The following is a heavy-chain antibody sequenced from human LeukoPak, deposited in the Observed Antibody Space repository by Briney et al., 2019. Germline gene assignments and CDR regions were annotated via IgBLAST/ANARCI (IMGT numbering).Heavy chain of an antibody. D-gene: IGHD3-3*01. J-gene: IGHJ5*02. CDR3: ARVFKYDFGSGYPSAGNWFDP. Sequence: PSETLSLTCAVYGGSFSGYYWSWIRQPPGKGLEWIREINHSGSTNYNPSLKSRVTISVDTSKNQFFLKLSSVTAADTAVYYCARVFKYDFGSGYPSAGNWFDPWGQGTLVTVSS. CDR1: GGSFSGYY. CDR2: INHSGST. V-gene: IGHV4-34*01.